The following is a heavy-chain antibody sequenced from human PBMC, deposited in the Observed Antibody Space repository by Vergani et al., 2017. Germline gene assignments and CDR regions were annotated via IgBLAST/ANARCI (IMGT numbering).Heavy chain of an antibody. CDR2: IIPIFGTA. CDR1: GGTFSSYA. Sequence: QVQLVQSGAEVKKPGSSVKVSCKASGGTFSSYAISWVRQAPGQGLEWMGGIIPIFGTANYAQKVQVRVTITADESTSTAYMGLSSLRSEDTAVYYCARHAALNGGFDYWGQGTLVTVSS. CDR3: ARHAALNGGFDY. D-gene: IGHD2-8*01. V-gene: IGHV1-69*01. J-gene: IGHJ4*02.